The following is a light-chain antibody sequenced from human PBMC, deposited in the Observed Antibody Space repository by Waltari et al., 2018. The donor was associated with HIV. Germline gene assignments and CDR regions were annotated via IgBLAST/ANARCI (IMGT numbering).Light chain of an antibody. Sequence: DLVMTQSPESLAVSLGARATINCKSSQTIFYKSNNKNYLAWYQRKPGQSPKLLISWASNREFGVPDRFSGSGSGTDFTLTISSLQAEDVAVYYCQQFYRTPYTFGQGTRLEFK. J-gene: IGKJ2*01. CDR3: QQFYRTPYT. V-gene: IGKV4-1*01. CDR1: QTIFYKSNNKNY. CDR2: WAS.